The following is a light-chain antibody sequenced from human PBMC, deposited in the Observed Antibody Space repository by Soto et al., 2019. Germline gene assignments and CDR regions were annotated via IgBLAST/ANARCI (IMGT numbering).Light chain of an antibody. CDR3: KQRSNWPLT. CDR1: QTVSSF. J-gene: IGKJ4*01. CDR2: DSS. V-gene: IGKV3-11*01. Sequence: VLTQSPATLSLSPGERATLSCRASQTVSSFLAWYQQKPGQAHRLLIHDSSDRATGIQARFSGSGSGTDFTLTISSLEPEDVAVYYCKQRSNWPLTFGGGTKVDIK.